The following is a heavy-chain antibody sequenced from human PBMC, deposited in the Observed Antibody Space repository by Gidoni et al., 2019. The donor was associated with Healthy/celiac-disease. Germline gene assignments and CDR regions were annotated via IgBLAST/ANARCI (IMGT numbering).Heavy chain of an antibody. V-gene: IGHV1-69*01. CDR3: ARYPITIFGIYYFDY. D-gene: IGHD3-3*01. CDR1: RGTFSSYA. CDR2: IIAIFGTA. J-gene: IGHJ4*02. Sequence: QVQLLQSGAEVKKPGPSVKVSCTASRGTFSSYAISWVRQPPGPGLEWMGGIIAIFGTANYAQKFQGRVTINADESTSTAYMERSSLRSEDTAVYYVARYPITIFGIYYFDYWGQGTLVTVSS.